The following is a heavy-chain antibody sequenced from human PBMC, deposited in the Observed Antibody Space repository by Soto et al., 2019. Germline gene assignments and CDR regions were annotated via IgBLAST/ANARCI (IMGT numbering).Heavy chain of an antibody. J-gene: IGHJ4*02. V-gene: IGHV3-30*18. D-gene: IGHD2-2*01. CDR3: AKLYCSSTSCYDY. CDR2: ISYDGSNK. CDR1: GFTFSSYG. Sequence: GGSLRLSCAASGFTFSSYGMHWVRQAPGKGLEWVAVISYDGSNKYYADSVKGRFTISRDNSKNTLYLQMNSLRAEDTAVYYGAKLYCSSTSCYDYWGQGTLVTVSS.